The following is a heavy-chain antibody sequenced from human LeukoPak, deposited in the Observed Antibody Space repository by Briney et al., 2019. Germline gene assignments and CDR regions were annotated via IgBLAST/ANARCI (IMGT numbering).Heavy chain of an antibody. CDR2: ISSSSSYI. CDR3: ARDPITGTPTG. Sequence: GGSLRLSCAAPGFTFSSYSMNWVRQAPGKGLEWVSSISSSSSYIYYADSVKGRFTISRDNAKNSLYLQMNSLRAEDTAVYYCARDPITGTPTGWGQGTLVTVSS. D-gene: IGHD1-20*01. V-gene: IGHV3-21*01. CDR1: GFTFSSYS. J-gene: IGHJ4*02.